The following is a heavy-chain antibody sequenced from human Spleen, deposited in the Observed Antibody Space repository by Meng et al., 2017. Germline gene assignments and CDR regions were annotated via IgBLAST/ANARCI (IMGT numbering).Heavy chain of an antibody. CDR3: ARERHDSSGYYWFDS. Sequence: SETLSLTCVVSGGSISSSSYYWGWIRQPPGKGLEWIANIYYTGNTFYNSSLKSRVTISVDTSKNQFSLKLSSVTAADTAVYYCARERHDSSGYYWFDSWGQGTLVTVSS. V-gene: IGHV4-39*07. CDR2: IYYTGNT. D-gene: IGHD3-22*01. CDR1: GGSISSSSYY. J-gene: IGHJ5*01.